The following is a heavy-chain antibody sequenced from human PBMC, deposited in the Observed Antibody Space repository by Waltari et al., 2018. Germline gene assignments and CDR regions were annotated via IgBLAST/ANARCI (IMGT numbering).Heavy chain of an antibody. CDR1: GLTFNRYW. J-gene: IGHJ5*02. V-gene: IGHV3-74*01. CDR2: INVAGTLT. CDR3: ASGLAVSEGS. Sequence: EVQLVESGGGLVQPGGSLRLSCAASGLTFNRYWLPWVRQDPGRGLVWVSHINVAGTLTSYADSVKGRFTIARDNAKNMVYLQMNSLRVEDTAVYYCASGLAVSEGSWGRGTLVTVSS. D-gene: IGHD6-19*01.